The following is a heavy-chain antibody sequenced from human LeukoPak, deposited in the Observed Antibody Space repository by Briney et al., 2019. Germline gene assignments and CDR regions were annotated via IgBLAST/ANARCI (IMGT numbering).Heavy chain of an antibody. V-gene: IGHV1-69*13. CDR1: XXTFXSYA. CDR3: QMVYGYYYYYGMGV. Sequence: SVXXSXKASXXTFXSYAISWVRQAPGQGLEWMGGIIPIFGTANYAQKFQGRVTITADESTSTAYMELSSLRSEDTAVYYCQMVYGYYYYYGMGVWGQGTTVTVSS. J-gene: IGHJ6*02. CDR2: IIPIFGTA. D-gene: IGHD2-8*01.